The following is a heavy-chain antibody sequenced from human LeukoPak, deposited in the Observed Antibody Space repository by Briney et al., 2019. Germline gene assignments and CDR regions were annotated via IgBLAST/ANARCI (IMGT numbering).Heavy chain of an antibody. V-gene: IGHV1-2*02. CDR2: INPNSGGT. CDR1: GYTFTGYY. J-gene: IGHJ4*02. Sequence: GASVKVSCKASGYTFTGYYMHWVRQAPGQGLEWMGWINPNSGGTSYAQKFQGRVTMTRDTSISTAYMELSRLRSDDTAVYYCARDGRQEWELPYYFDYWGQGTLVTVSS. D-gene: IGHD1-26*01. CDR3: ARDGRQEWELPYYFDY.